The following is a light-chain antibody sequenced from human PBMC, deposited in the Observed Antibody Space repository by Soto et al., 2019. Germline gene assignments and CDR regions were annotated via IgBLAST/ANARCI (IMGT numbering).Light chain of an antibody. CDR2: AAS. J-gene: IGKJ4*01. Sequence: DIQMTQSPSSLSASVGDRVTITCRASQSISSYLNWYQQKPGKAPKLLIYAASSLQSGVPSRFSGSGSGTDFTLTISSLQPEVFATYYGQKCYSTPLTFGGGTKGEIK. V-gene: IGKV1-39*01. CDR3: QKCYSTPLT. CDR1: QSISSY.